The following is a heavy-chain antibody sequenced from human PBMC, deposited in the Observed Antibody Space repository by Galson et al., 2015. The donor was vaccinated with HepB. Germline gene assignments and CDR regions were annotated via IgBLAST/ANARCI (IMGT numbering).Heavy chain of an antibody. CDR3: ARDHCSGGSCYLNWFDP. CDR2: IIPIFGTA. V-gene: IGHV1-69*13. J-gene: IGHJ5*02. D-gene: IGHD2-15*01. Sequence: SVKVSCKASGGTFSSYAISWVRQAPGQGLEWMGGIIPIFGTANYAQKFQGRVTITADESTSTAYMELSSLRSEDTAVYYCARDHCSGGSCYLNWFDPWGQGTLVTVSS. CDR1: GGTFSSYA.